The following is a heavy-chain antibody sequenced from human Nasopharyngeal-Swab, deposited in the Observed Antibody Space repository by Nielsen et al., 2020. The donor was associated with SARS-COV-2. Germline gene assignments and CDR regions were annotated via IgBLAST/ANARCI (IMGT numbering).Heavy chain of an antibody. D-gene: IGHD3-9*01. CDR1: GGSFSGYY. J-gene: IGHJ4*02. Sequence: GSLRLSCAVYGGSFSGYYWSWIRQPPGKGLEWIGEINHSGSTNYNPSLKSRVTISVDASKNQFSLKLSSVTVADTAVYYCARGRYYDILTGYYYFDYWGQGTLVTVSS. V-gene: IGHV4-34*01. CDR3: ARGRYYDILTGYYYFDY. CDR2: INHSGST.